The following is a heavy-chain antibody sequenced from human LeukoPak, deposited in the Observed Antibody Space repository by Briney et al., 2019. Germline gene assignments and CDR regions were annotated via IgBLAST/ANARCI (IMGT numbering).Heavy chain of an antibody. J-gene: IGHJ4*02. CDR3: ARAGTYYYDSSGYCGY. Sequence: GGSLRLSCAASGFTFSDYYMSWIRQAPVKGLEWVSYISSSGSTIYYADSVKGRFTISRDNAKNSLYLQMNSLRAEDTAVYYCARAGTYYYDSSGYCGYWGQGTLVTVSS. V-gene: IGHV3-11*01. CDR1: GFTFSDYY. CDR2: ISSSGSTI. D-gene: IGHD3-22*01.